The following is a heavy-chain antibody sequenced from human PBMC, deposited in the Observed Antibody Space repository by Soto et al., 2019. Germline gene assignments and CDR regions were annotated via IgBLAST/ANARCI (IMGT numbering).Heavy chain of an antibody. CDR3: AKDLGGAAGLGYY. D-gene: IGHD3-10*01. J-gene: IGHJ4*02. CDR1: GFTFSSYG. Sequence: QVQLVESGGGVVQPGRSLRLSCAASGFTFSSYGMHWVRQAPGKGLEWVAVISYDGSNKYYADSVKGRFTISRDNSKNTLYLQMNSLRAGDTAVYYCAKDLGGAAGLGYYWGQGTLVTVSS. CDR2: ISYDGSNK. V-gene: IGHV3-30*18.